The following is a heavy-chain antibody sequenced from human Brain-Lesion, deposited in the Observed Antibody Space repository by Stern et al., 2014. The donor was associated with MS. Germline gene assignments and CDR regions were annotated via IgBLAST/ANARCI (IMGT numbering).Heavy chain of an antibody. D-gene: IGHD3-22*01. Sequence: QVQLVESGAEVKKPGASVKVSCKASGYTFTGYHMHWGRQAPGQGLEWMGWINPKSGGTNYAQKFQGWVTMTRDTSINTAYMELSRLRSDDTAVYYCATYYYDSTGYNDFWGQGTLVTVSS. J-gene: IGHJ4*02. V-gene: IGHV1-2*04. CDR3: ATYYYDSTGYNDF. CDR1: GYTFTGYH. CDR2: INPKSGGT.